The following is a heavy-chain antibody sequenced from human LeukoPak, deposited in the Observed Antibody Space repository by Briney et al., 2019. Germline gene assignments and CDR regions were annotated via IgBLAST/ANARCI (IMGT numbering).Heavy chain of an antibody. CDR3: ARDSEISALGYFDY. Sequence: SGGSLRLSCATSGFTVSSNYMSWVRQAPGKRLEWVSVLYSDGTTYYADSVKGRFTISRDNSKNSLYLQMNSLRAEDTAVYYCARDSEISALGYFDYWGQGTLVTVSS. CDR1: GFTVSSNY. D-gene: IGHD2-15*01. J-gene: IGHJ4*02. CDR2: LYSDGTT. V-gene: IGHV3-53*01.